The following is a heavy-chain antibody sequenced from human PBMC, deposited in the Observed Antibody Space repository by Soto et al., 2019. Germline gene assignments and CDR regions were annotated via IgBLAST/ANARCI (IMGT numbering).Heavy chain of an antibody. CDR2: ISGSGGST. Sequence: GGSLRLSCATSGITFSTYAMSWVRQAPGKGREWVSAISGSGGSTYYADSVKGRFTISRDNSKNTLYLQMNSLRAEDTAVYYCAKDLVPGDYYYYGMDVWGQGTTVTVSS. CDR3: AKDLVPGDYYYYGMDV. D-gene: IGHD6-13*01. J-gene: IGHJ6*02. CDR1: GITFSTYA. V-gene: IGHV3-23*01.